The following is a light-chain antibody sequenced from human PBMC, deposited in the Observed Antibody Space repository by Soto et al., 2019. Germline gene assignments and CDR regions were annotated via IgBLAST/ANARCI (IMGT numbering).Light chain of an antibody. CDR2: KAS. V-gene: IGKV1-5*03. J-gene: IGKJ1*01. CDR1: QSISAS. CDR3: QHMAT. Sequence: DIQMTQSPSTLSASVGDRVTITCRASQSISASVAWYQQKPGKAPKPLIYKASSLETGVTSRFSGSGSGTEFTLTISSLQPDDFATYFCQHMATFGQGTKVEIK.